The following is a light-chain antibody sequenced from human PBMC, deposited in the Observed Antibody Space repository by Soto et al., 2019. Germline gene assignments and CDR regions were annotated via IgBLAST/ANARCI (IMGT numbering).Light chain of an antibody. CDR1: SSDIGAYNY. V-gene: IGLV2-14*03. CDR2: DVS. Sequence: QSALTQPASVSGSPGQSITISWTGSSSDIGAYNYVSWYQQHPGKAPKLVIYDVSNRPSGVSDRFSGSKSGNTASLTISALQSEDEADYYCASFTRSNTAVFGGGTHLTVL. J-gene: IGLJ7*01. CDR3: ASFTRSNTAV.